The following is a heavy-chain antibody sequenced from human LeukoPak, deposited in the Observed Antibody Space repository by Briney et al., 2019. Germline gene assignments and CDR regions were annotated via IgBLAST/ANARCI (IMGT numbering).Heavy chain of an antibody. V-gene: IGHV4-59*12. Sequence: PSETLSLTCTVSGGSISSYYWSWIRQPPGKGLEWIGYIYYSGSTNYNPSLKSRVTISVDTSKNQFSLKLSSVTAADTAVYYCARRRYCSGGSCYPRGYYYYGMDVWGQGTTVTVSS. CDR1: GGSISSYY. CDR2: IYYSGST. D-gene: IGHD2-15*01. CDR3: ARRRYCSGGSCYPRGYYYYGMDV. J-gene: IGHJ6*02.